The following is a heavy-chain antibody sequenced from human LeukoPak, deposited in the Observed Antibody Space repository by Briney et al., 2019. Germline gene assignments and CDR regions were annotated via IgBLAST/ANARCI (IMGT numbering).Heavy chain of an antibody. CDR2: ISTSGGNT. D-gene: IGHD1-26*01. J-gene: IGHJ4*02. V-gene: IGHV3-23*01. CDR1: GFTISNYA. CDR3: TKDGSAAFDY. Sequence: GGSLRLSCAVSGFTISNYAMSWVRQAPGKGLEWVSDISTSGGNTYYADSVKGRFTISRDKSKNTLYLQMDTLGAEDTAVYYCTKDGSAAFDYWGQGTLVTVSS.